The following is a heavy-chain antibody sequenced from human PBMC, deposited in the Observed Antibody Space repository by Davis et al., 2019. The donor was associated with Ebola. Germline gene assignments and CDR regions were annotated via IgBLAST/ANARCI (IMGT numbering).Heavy chain of an antibody. J-gene: IGHJ5*02. CDR1: GFTFSSYA. CDR2: ISYDGSNK. D-gene: IGHD3-10*01. Sequence: GESLKISCAASGFTFSSYAMHWVRQAPGKGLEWVAVISYDGSNKYYADSVKGRFTISRDNAKNSLYLQMNSLRAEDTAVYYCARDGVENWFDPWGQGTLVTVSS. CDR3: ARDGVENWFDP. V-gene: IGHV3-30-3*01.